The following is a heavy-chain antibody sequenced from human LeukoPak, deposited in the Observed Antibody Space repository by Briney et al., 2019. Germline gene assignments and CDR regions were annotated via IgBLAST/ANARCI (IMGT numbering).Heavy chain of an antibody. J-gene: IGHJ3*01. D-gene: IGHD3-22*01. CDR1: GIVFSNSI. CDR2: MSYDGFSK. CDR3: AREGHTSGYCGTFDV. V-gene: IGHV3-30*09. Sequence: PGGSLRLSCVASGIVFSNSIMHWVRQAPGKGLEWVSAMSYDGFSKYYADSMKGRLAISRDDSKNTVYLQMKSLRPEDTAVYYCAREGHTSGYCGTFDVWGQGTTVAVS.